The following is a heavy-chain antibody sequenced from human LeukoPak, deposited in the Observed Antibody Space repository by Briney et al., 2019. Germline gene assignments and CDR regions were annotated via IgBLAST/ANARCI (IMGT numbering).Heavy chain of an antibody. Sequence: SETLSLTCSVSGASINSGDYYWTWIRQPPGKGLEWIGYIYYSGSSYYNPSLKSRVSISVDTSKNQFSLELSVTAADTAVYYCARGYYYYYYMDVWGKGATVTVSS. V-gene: IGHV4-30-4*08. CDR1: GASINSGDYY. J-gene: IGHJ6*03. CDR2: IYYSGSS. CDR3: ARGYYYYYYMDV.